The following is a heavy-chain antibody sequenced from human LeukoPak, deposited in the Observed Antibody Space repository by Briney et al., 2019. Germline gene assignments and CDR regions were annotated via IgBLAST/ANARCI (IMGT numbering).Heavy chain of an antibody. V-gene: IGHV1-8*01. CDR3: AKDGGVVRGVIIGWHWFDP. CDR2: MNPNSGNT. J-gene: IGHJ5*02. CDR1: GYTFTSYD. D-gene: IGHD3-10*01. Sequence: ASVKVSCKASGYTFTSYDINWVRQATGQGPEWMGWMNPNSGNTGYAQKFQGRVTMTRNTSISTAYMELNSLRAEDTAVYYCAKDGGVVRGVIIGWHWFDPWGQGTLVTVSS.